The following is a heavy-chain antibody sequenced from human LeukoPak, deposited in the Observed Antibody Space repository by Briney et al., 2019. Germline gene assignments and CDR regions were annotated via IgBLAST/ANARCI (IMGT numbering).Heavy chain of an antibody. CDR3: ARVDPTSGSSPD. CDR1: GGSFSGYY. J-gene: IGHJ4*02. D-gene: IGHD1-26*01. Sequence: PSETLSLTCAVYGGSFSGYYWSWIRQPPGKGLEWIREINHSGSTNYNPSLKSRVTISVDTSKNQFSLKLSSVTAADTAVYYCARVDPTSGSSPDWGQGTLVTVSS. CDR2: INHSGST. V-gene: IGHV4-34*01.